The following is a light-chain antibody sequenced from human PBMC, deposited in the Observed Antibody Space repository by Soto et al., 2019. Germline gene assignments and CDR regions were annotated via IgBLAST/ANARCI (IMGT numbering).Light chain of an antibody. V-gene: IGKV1-39*01. Sequence: DIQMTQSPSSLSASVEGSVIIRCRASQSISNHLNWYQQKPGKAPKLLIFAASSLQSGVPSRFSGSRSGPDFTLTISSLQPEDFATYYCQQSYSSPPTFGQGTKV. CDR3: QQSYSSPPT. J-gene: IGKJ1*01. CDR1: QSISNH. CDR2: AAS.